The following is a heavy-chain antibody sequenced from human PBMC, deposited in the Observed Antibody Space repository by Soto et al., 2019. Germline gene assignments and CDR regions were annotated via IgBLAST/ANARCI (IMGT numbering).Heavy chain of an antibody. CDR2: IYYSGST. CDR3: ARPLLWFGESYDAFDI. D-gene: IGHD3-10*01. CDR1: GGSISSYY. J-gene: IGHJ3*02. V-gene: IGHV4-59*01. Sequence: SETLSLTCTVSGGSISSYYWSWIRQPPGKGLEWIGYIYYSGSTNYNPSLKSRVTISVDTSKNQFSLKLSSVTAADTAVYYCARPLLWFGESYDAFDIWGQGTMVTVS.